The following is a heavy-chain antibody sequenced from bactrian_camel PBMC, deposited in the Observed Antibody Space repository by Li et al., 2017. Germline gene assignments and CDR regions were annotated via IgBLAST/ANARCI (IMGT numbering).Heavy chain of an antibody. D-gene: IGHD3*01. J-gene: IGHJ6*01. CDR2: IFTGSGSS. Sequence: HVQLVESGGASVQAGGSLRLSCVASGYTYSHICMGWFRQTPEKGREGLAAIFTGSGSSTYADSVKGRFTISQDNAKNTVWLRMNGLKPEDTAVCYCVRDLLGPDGYWGQGTQVTVS. CDR3: VRDLLGPDGY. CDR1: GYTYSHIC. V-gene: IGHV3S1*01.